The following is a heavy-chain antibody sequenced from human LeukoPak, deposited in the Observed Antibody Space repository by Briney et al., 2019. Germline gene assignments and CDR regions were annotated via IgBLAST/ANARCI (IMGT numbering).Heavy chain of an antibody. CDR1: GFTVSSNE. Sequence: PGGSLRLSCAASGFTVSSNEMSWVRQAPGKGLEWVSSISGGSTYYADSRKGRFTISRDNSKNTLHLQMNSLRAEDTAVPKPVTGITMVRGVISLGYWGQGTLVTVSS. CDR2: ISGGST. D-gene: IGHD3-10*01. V-gene: IGHV3-38-3*01. J-gene: IGHJ4*02. CDR3: VTGITMVRGVISLGY.